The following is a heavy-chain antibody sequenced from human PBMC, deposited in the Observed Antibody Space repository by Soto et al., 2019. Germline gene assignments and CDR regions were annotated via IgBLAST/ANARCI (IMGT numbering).Heavy chain of an antibody. D-gene: IGHD3-10*01. Sequence: EVPLVESGGGLVQPGGSLRLSCAASGFTFSSYWMTWVRQAPGKGLECVANIKQDGSDKYYVDSVKGRFTISRDNAKNTLYLQMNSLRAEDTAMYYCARQTRAPESWGQGTLVTVSS. CDR3: ARQTRAPES. CDR1: GFTFSSYW. J-gene: IGHJ5*02. CDR2: IKQDGSDK. V-gene: IGHV3-7*03.